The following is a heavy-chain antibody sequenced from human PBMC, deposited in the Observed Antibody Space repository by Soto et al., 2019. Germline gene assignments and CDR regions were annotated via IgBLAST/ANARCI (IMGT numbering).Heavy chain of an antibody. Sequence: ASVKVSCKASGYTFTSYYMHWVRQAPGQGLEWMGIINPSGGSTSYAQKFQGRVTMTEDTSTDTAYMELSSLRSEDTAVYYCATGRIAVAVYWGQGTLVTVSS. CDR2: INPSGGST. CDR3: ATGRIAVAVY. V-gene: IGHV1-46*01. CDR1: GYTFTSYY. D-gene: IGHD6-19*01. J-gene: IGHJ4*02.